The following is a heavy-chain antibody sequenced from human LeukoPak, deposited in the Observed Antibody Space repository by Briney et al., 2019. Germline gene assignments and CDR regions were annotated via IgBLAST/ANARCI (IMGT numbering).Heavy chain of an antibody. J-gene: IGHJ5*02. CDR2: INPNSGGT. V-gene: IGHV1-2*02. CDR1: GYTFTGYY. D-gene: IGHD3-9*01. CDR3: AKDGGGYFDWSNWFDP. Sequence: EASVKVSCKTSGYTFTGYYMHWVRQAPGQGLEWMGWINPNSGGTNYAQKFQGRVTMTRDTSISTAYMELSRLRSDDTAVYYCAKDGGGYFDWSNWFDPWGQGTLVTVSS.